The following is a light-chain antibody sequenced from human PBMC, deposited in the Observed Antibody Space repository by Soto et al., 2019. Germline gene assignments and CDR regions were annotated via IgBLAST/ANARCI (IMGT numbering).Light chain of an antibody. Sequence: EIVMTQSPDTLSVSPGERASLACRASQSVSSSLAWHQQKPGQAPRLLIFGASTRATGIPARFSGSGSGTEFTLTISSLQSEDFALYYCHQYYNRPWTFGQGTKVEIK. CDR1: QSVSSS. CDR2: GAS. J-gene: IGKJ1*01. CDR3: HQYYNRPWT. V-gene: IGKV3-15*01.